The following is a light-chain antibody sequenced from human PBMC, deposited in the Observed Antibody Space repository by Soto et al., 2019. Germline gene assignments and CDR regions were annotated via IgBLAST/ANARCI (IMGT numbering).Light chain of an antibody. CDR1: QNINSW. CDR2: KAS. V-gene: IGKV1-5*03. Sequence: IQMTQYPSNRSSSLGDRVTITCRASQNINSWLAWYQQKPGKAPNLLIYKASSLENGVPSRFSGSGSGTEFTLTISSMPPDDFATYYCQQYKSYWTFGQGTKVDIK. J-gene: IGKJ1*01. CDR3: QQYKSYWT.